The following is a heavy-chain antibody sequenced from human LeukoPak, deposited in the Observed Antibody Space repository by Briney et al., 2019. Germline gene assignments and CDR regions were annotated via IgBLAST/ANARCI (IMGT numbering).Heavy chain of an antibody. D-gene: IGHD2-21*02. J-gene: IGHJ6*03. V-gene: IGHV1-69*05. CDR2: IIPIFGTA. CDR1: GGTFSSYA. Sequence: VASVKVSCKASGGTFSSYAISWARQAPGQGLEWMGGIIPIFGTANYAQKFQGRVTITTDESTSTAYMELSSLRSEDTAVYYCARVGTASHYYYMDVWGKGTTVTVSS. CDR3: ARVGTASHYYYMDV.